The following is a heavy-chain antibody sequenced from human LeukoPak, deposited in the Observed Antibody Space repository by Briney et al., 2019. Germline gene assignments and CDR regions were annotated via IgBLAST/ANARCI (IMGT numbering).Heavy chain of an antibody. D-gene: IGHD3-10*01. Sequence: SETLSLTCTVSGGSMSPYYWSWVRQPPGKGLEWIAYIYYSGSTNYNPSLKSRVTISVDTSKNQFSLKLSSVTAADTAVYYCASRRITKGYGMDVWGQGTTVTVSS. CDR2: IYYSGST. CDR1: GGSMSPYY. V-gene: IGHV4-59*01. J-gene: IGHJ6*02. CDR3: ASRRITKGYGMDV.